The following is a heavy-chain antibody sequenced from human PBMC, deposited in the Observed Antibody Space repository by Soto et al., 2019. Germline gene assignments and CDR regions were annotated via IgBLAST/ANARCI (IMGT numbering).Heavy chain of an antibody. CDR1: GYTFTSYD. CDR2: MNPNSGNT. V-gene: IGHV1-8*01. Sequence: QVQLVQSGAEVKKPGASVKVSCKASGYTFTSYDINWLRQVTGQGLEWMGWMNPNSGNTGYAQKFQGRVTMTRNTSIITAYMELSSLRSEDAAVYYCARERAAAGFDYWGQGNLVTVSS. D-gene: IGHD6-13*01. CDR3: ARERAAAGFDY. J-gene: IGHJ4*02.